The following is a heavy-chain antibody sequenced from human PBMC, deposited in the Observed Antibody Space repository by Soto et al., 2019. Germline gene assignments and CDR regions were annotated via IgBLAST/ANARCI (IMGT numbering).Heavy chain of an antibody. V-gene: IGHV3-48*01. CDR3: AKDSDYYGSGSYPVSFDY. J-gene: IGHJ4*02. CDR1: GFTFSSYT. D-gene: IGHD3-10*01. Sequence: PGGSLRLSCAASGFTFSSYTMNWVRQAPGKGLEWVSYISSSGSTIYYADSVKGRFTISRDNSKNTLYLQMNSLRAEDTAVYYCAKDSDYYGSGSYPVSFDYWGQGTLVTVSS. CDR2: ISSSGSTI.